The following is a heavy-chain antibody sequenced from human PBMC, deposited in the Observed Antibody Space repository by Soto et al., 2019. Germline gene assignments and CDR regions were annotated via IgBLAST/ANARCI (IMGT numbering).Heavy chain of an antibody. J-gene: IGHJ5*02. CDR2: ISSGSSYI. V-gene: IGHV3-21*01. Sequence: EVQLVESGGGLVKPGGSLRLSCVASGFTFSKYSMNWVRQAPDTGLEWVSAISSGSSYIYYADSVKGRFTISRDNGENSLYLQMNSLRTEDTAIYYCARQPCSSPSCYPNYFDPWGQGTLVTVSS. CDR3: ARQPCSSPSCYPNYFDP. D-gene: IGHD2-2*01. CDR1: GFTFSKYS.